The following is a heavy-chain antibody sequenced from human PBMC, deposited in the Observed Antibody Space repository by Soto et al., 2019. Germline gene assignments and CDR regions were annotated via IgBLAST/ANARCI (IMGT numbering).Heavy chain of an antibody. CDR2: ISGSGGST. Sequence: GGSLRLSCAASGFTFSSYAMSWVRQAPGKGLEWVSAISGSGGSTYYADSVKGRFTISRDNSKNTLYLQMNSLRAEDTAVYYCAKAGRITMIVVVIRAPFDIWGQGTMVTVSS. V-gene: IGHV3-23*01. CDR3: AKAGRITMIVVVIRAPFDI. D-gene: IGHD3-22*01. J-gene: IGHJ3*02. CDR1: GFTFSSYA.